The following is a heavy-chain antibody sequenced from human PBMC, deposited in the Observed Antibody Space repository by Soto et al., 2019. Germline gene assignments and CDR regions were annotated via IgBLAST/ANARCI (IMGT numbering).Heavy chain of an antibody. CDR2: IYYSGST. Sequence: SLISQPLVKGLEWIGYIYYSGSTYYSPSLKSRVTISVDTSKNQFSLKLNSVTASDTAVYYCARGDILTVYECMDVCGQGISVTGSS. J-gene: IGHJ6*02. D-gene: IGHD3-9*01. CDR3: ARGDILTVYECMDV. V-gene: IGHV4-30-4*01.